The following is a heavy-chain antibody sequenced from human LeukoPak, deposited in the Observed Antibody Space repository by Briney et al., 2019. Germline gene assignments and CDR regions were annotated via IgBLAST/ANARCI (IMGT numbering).Heavy chain of an antibody. V-gene: IGHV4-39*07. Sequence: SETLSLTCTVSGGSISNTRYYWAWIRQSPGKGLEWTGSIYYSGSTYYNPSLKSRVTTSGDTSKNQFSLKLKSVTAADTAVYYCARGDPRTTVTTLGRINWFDPWGQGTLVTVSS. D-gene: IGHD4-17*01. CDR3: ARGDPRTTVTTLGRINWFDP. CDR1: GGSISNTRYY. J-gene: IGHJ5*02. CDR2: IYYSGST.